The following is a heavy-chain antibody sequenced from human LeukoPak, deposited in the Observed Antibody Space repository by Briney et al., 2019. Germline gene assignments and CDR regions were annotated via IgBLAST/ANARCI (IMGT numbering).Heavy chain of an antibody. D-gene: IGHD2-2*01. CDR1: GYSISSGYY. CDR2: IYHSGST. CDR3: ARSMGYCSSTSCSLGH. V-gene: IGHV4-38-2*02. Sequence: SETLSLTCTVSGYSISSGYYWGWIRQPPGKGLEWIGSIYHSGSTYYNPSLKSRVTISVDTSKNQFSLKLSSVTAADTAVYYCARSMGYCSSTSCSLGHWGQGTLVTVSS. J-gene: IGHJ4*02.